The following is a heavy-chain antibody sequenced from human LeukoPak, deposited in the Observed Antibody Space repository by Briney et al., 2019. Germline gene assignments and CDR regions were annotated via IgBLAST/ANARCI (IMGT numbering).Heavy chain of an antibody. J-gene: IGHJ3*02. CDR1: GYTFTGYH. D-gene: IGHD3-10*01. CDR3: ARDRARGLWFGELLFIHPNGDAFDI. Sequence: GASVKVSCKASGYTFTGYHVHWVRQAPGQGLEWMGWISAYNGNTNYAQKLQGRVTMTTDTSTSTAYMELRSLRSDDTAVYYCARDRARGLWFGELLFIHPNGDAFDIWGQGTMVTVSS. V-gene: IGHV1-18*04. CDR2: ISAYNGNT.